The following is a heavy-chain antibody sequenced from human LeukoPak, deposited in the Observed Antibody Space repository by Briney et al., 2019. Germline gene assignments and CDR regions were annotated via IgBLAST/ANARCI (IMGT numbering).Heavy chain of an antibody. CDR1: GYTFTGYY. Sequence: ASVKVSCKASGYTFTGYYMHWVRQAPGQGLEWMGWINPNSGGTNYAQKFQGWVTITRDTSISTAYMELSRLRSDDMAVYYCARVRTHCSGGSCYPYYFDYWGQGTLVTVSS. CDR3: ARVRTHCSGGSCYPYYFDY. J-gene: IGHJ4*02. D-gene: IGHD2-15*01. CDR2: INPNSGGT. V-gene: IGHV1-2*04.